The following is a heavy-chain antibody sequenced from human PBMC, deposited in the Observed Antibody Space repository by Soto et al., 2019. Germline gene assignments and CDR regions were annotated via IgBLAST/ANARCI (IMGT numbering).Heavy chain of an antibody. CDR3: AKIKDYSVYPLGDY. Sequence: QVQLQESGPGLVKPSGTLSLTCAVSGGSINNSDWWSWVRQPPGKGLEWIGEIYHSGSTTYNPSLKSRVTMSLDKSKNQFSLRLSSVTAADTAVYYCAKIKDYSVYPLGDYWGQGTLVTVSS. CDR2: IYHSGST. J-gene: IGHJ4*02. D-gene: IGHD4-17*01. V-gene: IGHV4-4*02. CDR1: GGSINNSDW.